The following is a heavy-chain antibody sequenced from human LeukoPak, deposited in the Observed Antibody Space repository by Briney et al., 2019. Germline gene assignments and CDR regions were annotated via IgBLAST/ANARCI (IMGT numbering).Heavy chain of an antibody. CDR1: RFSFSSYE. J-gene: IGHJ4*02. Sequence: GGSLRLSCAASRFSFSSYEMNWVRQAPGKGLEWLSYISSSGSTIYYADSVKDRFTISRDNAKNSLYLQMNSLRAEDTALYYCARGGYCSSTSCYVDSFDYWGQGTLVTVSS. CDR3: ARGGYCSSTSCYVDSFDY. D-gene: IGHD2-2*01. CDR2: ISSSGSTI. V-gene: IGHV3-48*03.